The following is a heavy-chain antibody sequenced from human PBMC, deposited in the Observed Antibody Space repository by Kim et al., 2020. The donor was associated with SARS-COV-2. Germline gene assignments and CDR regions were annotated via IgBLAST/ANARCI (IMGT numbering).Heavy chain of an antibody. J-gene: IGHJ6*03. CDR2: IYYSGST. CDR3: ARDGGPCSSTSCYDANSYLYHYMDV. D-gene: IGHD2-2*01. V-gene: IGHV4-31*03. CDR1: GGSISSGGYY. Sequence: SETLSLTCTVSGGSISSGGYYWSWIRQHPGKGLEWIGYIYYSGSTYYNPSLKSRVTISVDTSKNQFSLKLSSVTAADTAVYYCARDGGPCSSTSCYDANSYLYHYMDVWGKRTPVTVSS.